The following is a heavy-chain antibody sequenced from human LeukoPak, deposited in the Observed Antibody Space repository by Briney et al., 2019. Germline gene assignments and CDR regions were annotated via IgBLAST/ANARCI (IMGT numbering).Heavy chain of an antibody. CDR1: GFTFSNYA. J-gene: IGHJ5*01. CDR3: ARDPAPQGWFDS. V-gene: IGHV3-74*01. Sequence: GGSLRLSCAASGFTFSNYAMSWVRQAPGKGLVWVSRINSEGSSTTYADSVKGRFTISRDNAKNILYLQMNSLRAEDTAVYHCARDPAPQGWFDSWGQGTLVTVSS. CDR2: INSEGSST.